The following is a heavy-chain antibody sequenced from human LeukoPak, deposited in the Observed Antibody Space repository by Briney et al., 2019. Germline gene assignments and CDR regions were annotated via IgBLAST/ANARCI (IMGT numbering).Heavy chain of an antibody. D-gene: IGHD3-9*01. CDR3: ATDLAVGYFDRFDAFDI. Sequence: ASVKVSCKVSGYTLTELSMHWVRQAPGKGLEWMGGFDPEDGETIYAQKFQGRVTMTEDTSTDTAYMELSSLRSEDTAVYYCATDLAVGYFDRFDAFDIWGQGTVVTVSS. CDR2: FDPEDGET. J-gene: IGHJ3*02. CDR1: GYTLTELS. V-gene: IGHV1-24*01.